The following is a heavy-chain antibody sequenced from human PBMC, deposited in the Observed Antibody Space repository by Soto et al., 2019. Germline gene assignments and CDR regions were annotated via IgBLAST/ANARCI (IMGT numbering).Heavy chain of an antibody. V-gene: IGHV3-64*01. Sequence: EEQLVESGGGLVQPGGSLRLSCAASGFTFSSYAMHWVRQAPGTGLEYVSGINSDGGSTYYANSVKGRLTISRDNSKNTLYFQMGSLRAEDMAVYYCVRVGGYCSGGSCSDYMDVWGKGTTVTVSS. CDR2: INSDGGST. CDR3: VRVGGYCSGGSCSDYMDV. J-gene: IGHJ6*03. D-gene: IGHD2-15*01. CDR1: GFTFSSYA.